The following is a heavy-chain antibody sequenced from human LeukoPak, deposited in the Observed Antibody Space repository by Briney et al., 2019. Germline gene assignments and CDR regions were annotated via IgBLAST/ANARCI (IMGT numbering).Heavy chain of an antibody. J-gene: IGHJ4*02. CDR1: GFTFTSYW. CDR3: ARPGVGFDY. CDR2: INTDGTIT. Sequence: PGGSLRLSCAASGFTFTSYWMHWVRQAPGKGLVWLSRINTDGTITSYADSLEGRFTISRDNAKNTVYLQMNSLRTEDTAVYYCARPGVGFDYWGQGALATVSS. V-gene: IGHV3-74*01.